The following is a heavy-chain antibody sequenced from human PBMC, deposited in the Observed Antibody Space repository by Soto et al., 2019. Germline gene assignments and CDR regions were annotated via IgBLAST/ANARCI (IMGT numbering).Heavy chain of an antibody. D-gene: IGHD1-7*01. CDR3: ATARITGTRNWFDP. CDR1: GGTFSSYA. V-gene: IGHV1-24*01. Sequence: ASVKVSCKASGGTFSSYAISWVRQAPGQGLEWMGGFDPEDGETIYAQKFQGRVTMTEDTSTDTAYMELSSLRSEDTAVYYCATARITGTRNWFDPWGQGTLVTVSS. J-gene: IGHJ5*02. CDR2: FDPEDGET.